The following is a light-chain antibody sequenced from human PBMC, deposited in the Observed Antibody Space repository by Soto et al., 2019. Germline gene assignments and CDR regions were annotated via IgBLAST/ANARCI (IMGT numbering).Light chain of an antibody. V-gene: IGKV3-20*01. J-gene: IGKJ1*01. CDR1: QSVSSN. CDR3: QQHGTSPRT. CDR2: GAS. Sequence: QSPATLSLYPGERATLSCRASQSVSSNLAWYHQKPGQAPRLLIYGASSRATGIPDRFSGNGTGTEFTLTTCRLEPEAFALYYYQQHGTSPRTYSQGTKVDI.